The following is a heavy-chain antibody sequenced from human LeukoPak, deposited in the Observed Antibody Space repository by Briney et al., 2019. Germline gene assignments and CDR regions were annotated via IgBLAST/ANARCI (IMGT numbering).Heavy chain of an antibody. V-gene: IGHV3-23*01. CDR2: ISGSGGST. Sequence: PGGSLRLSCAASGFTFSSYAMSWVRQAPGKGREWVSAISGSGGSTYYADSVKGRFTISRDNSKNTLYLQMNSLRAEDTAVYYCAKDLAVAGIRGWAFDIWGQGTMVTVSS. CDR1: GFTFSSYA. D-gene: IGHD6-19*01. CDR3: AKDLAVAGIRGWAFDI. J-gene: IGHJ3*02.